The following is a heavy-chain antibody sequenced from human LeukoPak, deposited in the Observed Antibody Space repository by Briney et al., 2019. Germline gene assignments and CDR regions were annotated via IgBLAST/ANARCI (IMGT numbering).Heavy chain of an antibody. CDR2: ISGNGHQT. J-gene: IGHJ4*02. Sequence: GGSRSLTCSASGFTFSRFAMTWVRQLPGRGLEWVSSISGNGHQTYYADSVKGRFSVSRDNSKNILYLQMDSLRADDSALYYCAKDANYYDSSGYLSPFNLWSEGTLVTVSS. CDR3: AKDANYYDSSGYLSPFNL. CDR1: GFTFSRFA. D-gene: IGHD3-22*01. V-gene: IGHV3-23*01.